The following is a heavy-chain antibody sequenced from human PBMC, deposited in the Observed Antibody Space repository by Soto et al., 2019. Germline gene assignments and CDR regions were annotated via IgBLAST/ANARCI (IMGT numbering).Heavy chain of an antibody. V-gene: IGHV1-18*01. CDR1: GYTFTSFH. J-gene: IGHJ5*02. D-gene: IGHD3-3*02. CDR3: VRDSPPIAS. CDR2: ISAYNGNT. Sequence: QVQLVQSGAEVKKPGASVKVYCKASGYTFTSFHISWVRQAPGQGREWMGWISAYNGNTNYAQNLQARVTMTTDTSTSTAYMELRTLRSDDTAMYYCVRDSPPIASWGQGTLVTVSS.